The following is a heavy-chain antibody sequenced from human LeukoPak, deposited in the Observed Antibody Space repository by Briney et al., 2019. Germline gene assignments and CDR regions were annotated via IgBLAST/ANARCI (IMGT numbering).Heavy chain of an antibody. CDR3: ARETCSGGSCFQFDF. Sequence: SEALSLTCTVSGDSISNYYWSWIRQSPGKGLEWIGYIYYSGSTNYNPSLKSRVTISVDTSKNQFSLKLSSVTAADTAVYYCARETCSGGSCFQFDFWGQGTLVTVSS. CDR1: GDSISNYY. V-gene: IGHV4-59*01. CDR2: IYYSGST. J-gene: IGHJ4*02. D-gene: IGHD2-15*01.